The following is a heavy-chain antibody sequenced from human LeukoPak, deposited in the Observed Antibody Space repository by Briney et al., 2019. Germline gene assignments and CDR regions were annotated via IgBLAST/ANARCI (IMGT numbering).Heavy chain of an antibody. Sequence: GGSLRLSCAASGFTFDDYAMHWVRQAPGKGLEWVSGISWNSGSVGYADSVKGRFTISRDNAKNSLYLQMNSLRAEDTALYYCAKDMSMIVVEHYFDYWGQGTLVTVSS. CDR2: ISWNSGSV. V-gene: IGHV3-9*01. J-gene: IGHJ4*02. CDR1: GFTFDDYA. D-gene: IGHD3-22*01. CDR3: AKDMSMIVVEHYFDY.